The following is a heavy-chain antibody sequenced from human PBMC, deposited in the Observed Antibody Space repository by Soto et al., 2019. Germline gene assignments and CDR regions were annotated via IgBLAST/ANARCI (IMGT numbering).Heavy chain of an antibody. D-gene: IGHD2-15*01. CDR1: GFTFSGYD. Sequence: DVQLVESGGGLVQPGGSLRLSCAASGFTFSGYDMHWVRQPTGKGLEWVSSIGSDGTIYYSASVKGRFSISRENAKNSLYLQMNSLRAGDTAVYYCARVTSDCSAGSCYKGVYDYWGQGTLVTVSS. CDR2: IGSDGTI. J-gene: IGHJ4*02. CDR3: ARVTSDCSAGSCYKGVYDY. V-gene: IGHV3-13*01.